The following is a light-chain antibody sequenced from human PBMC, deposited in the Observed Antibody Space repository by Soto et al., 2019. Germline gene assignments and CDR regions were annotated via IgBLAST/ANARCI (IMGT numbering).Light chain of an antibody. J-gene: IGLJ2*01. V-gene: IGLV2-14*01. CDR3: SSYTSSSSLVV. Sequence: QSVLTQPASVSGSPGQSITISCTGTSSDVGGYNYVSWYQQHPGKAPELMIYDVSNRPSGVSNRFSGSKSGNTASLTISGLQAEDEADYYCSSYTSSSSLVVFGGGTKLTV. CDR2: DVS. CDR1: SSDVGGYNY.